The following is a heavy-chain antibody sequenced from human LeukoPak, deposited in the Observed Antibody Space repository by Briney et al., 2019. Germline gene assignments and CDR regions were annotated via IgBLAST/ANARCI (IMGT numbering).Heavy chain of an antibody. V-gene: IGHV3-9*01. CDR3: AKDMGSSWYGYFDY. CDR1: GFTFDDFA. D-gene: IGHD6-13*01. Sequence: PGRSLRLSCAASGFTFDDFAIHWVRQAPGKGLEWVSGISWNGGSIGYADSVKGRFTISRDSAKKSLYLQMNSLRAEDTALYYCAKDMGSSWYGYFDYWGQGTLVTVSS. J-gene: IGHJ4*02. CDR2: ISWNGGSI.